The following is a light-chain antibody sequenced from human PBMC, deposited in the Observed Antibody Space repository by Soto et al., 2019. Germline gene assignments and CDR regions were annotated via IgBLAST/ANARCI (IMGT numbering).Light chain of an antibody. CDR3: QQYSSSPS. Sequence: EIVMTQSPTTLSVSPEERATLSCRASQSVSTNLAWYQQKPGQVPSLLIYGASTRASGIPARFSGSGSGTEFTLTIGSLQSEDFAVYYCQQYSSSPSFGQGTRLEIK. V-gene: IGKV3-15*01. CDR2: GAS. CDR1: QSVSTN. J-gene: IGKJ5*01.